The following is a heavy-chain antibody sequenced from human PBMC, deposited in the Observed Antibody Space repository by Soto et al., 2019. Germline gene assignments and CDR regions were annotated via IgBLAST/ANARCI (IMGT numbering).Heavy chain of an antibody. CDR3: AGDRGYSYGSDY. J-gene: IGHJ4*02. CDR1: GYTFTSYG. CDR2: ISAYNGNT. V-gene: IGHV1-18*01. Sequence: QVQLVQSGAEVKKPGASVKVSCKASGYTFTSYGISWVRQAPGQGLEWMGWISAYNGNTNYAQKPKGRVTMTTDTSTSTAYTERRSRISDDTAVYYCAGDRGYSYGSDYWGQGTLVTVSS. D-gene: IGHD5-18*01.